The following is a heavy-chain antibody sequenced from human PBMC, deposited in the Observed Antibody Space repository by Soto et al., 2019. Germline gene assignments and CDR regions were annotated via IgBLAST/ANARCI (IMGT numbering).Heavy chain of an antibody. J-gene: IGHJ6*02. V-gene: IGHV1-18*01. Sequence: AAVKVSCKASGYTFTSYGIRWVRQAPGHGLEWMGWISAYNGNTNYAQKLQGRVTMTTDTSTSTAYMELRSLRSDDTAVYYCARDPGGYQTIYYGMDVWGQGTTVTVSS. D-gene: IGHD5-12*01. CDR1: GYTFTSYG. CDR3: ARDPGGYQTIYYGMDV. CDR2: ISAYNGNT.